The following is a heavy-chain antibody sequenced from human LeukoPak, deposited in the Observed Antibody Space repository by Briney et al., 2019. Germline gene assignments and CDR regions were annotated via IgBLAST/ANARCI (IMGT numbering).Heavy chain of an antibody. J-gene: IGHJ5*02. V-gene: IGHV4-61*01. CDR3: ARVDFVVVPAAMYWFDP. Sequence: SETLSLTCTVSGGSVSSSSYYWSWIRQPPGKGLEWIGYIYYSGSTNYNPSLKSRVTISVNTSTNQFSLKLSSVTAADTAVYYCARVDFVVVPAAMYWFDPWGQGTLVTVSS. CDR2: IYYSGST. D-gene: IGHD2-2*01. CDR1: GGSVSSSSYY.